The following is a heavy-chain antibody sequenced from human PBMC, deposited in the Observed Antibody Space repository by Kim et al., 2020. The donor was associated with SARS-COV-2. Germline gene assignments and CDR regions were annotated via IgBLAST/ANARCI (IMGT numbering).Heavy chain of an antibody. CDR3: ARDSTAAKGFEDLNWFDP. Sequence: SVKVSCKASGGTFSSYAISWVRQAPGQGLEWMGGIIPIFGTANYAQKFQGRVTITADESTSTAYMELSSLRSEDTAVYYCARDSTAAKGFEDLNWFDPWGQGTLVTVSS. V-gene: IGHV1-69*13. CDR2: IIPIFGTA. D-gene: IGHD2-2*01. J-gene: IGHJ5*02. CDR1: GGTFSSYA.